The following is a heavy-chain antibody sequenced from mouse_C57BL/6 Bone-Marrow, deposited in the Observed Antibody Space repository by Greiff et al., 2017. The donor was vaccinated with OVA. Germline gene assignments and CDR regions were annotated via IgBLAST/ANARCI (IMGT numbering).Heavy chain of an antibody. D-gene: IGHD2-1*01. V-gene: IGHV3-6*01. CDR2: ISYDGSN. CDR1: GYSITSGYY. J-gene: IGHJ3*01. CDR3: ARGLYGNYPWFAY. Sequence: EVQLVESGPGLVKPSQSLSLTCSVTGYSITSGYYWNWIRQFPGNKLEWMGYISYDGSNNYNPSLKNRISITRDTSKNQFFLKLNSVTTEDTATYYCARGLYGNYPWFAYWGQGTLVTVSA.